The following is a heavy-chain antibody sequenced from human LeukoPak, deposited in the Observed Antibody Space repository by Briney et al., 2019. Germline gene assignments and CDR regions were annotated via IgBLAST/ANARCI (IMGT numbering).Heavy chain of an antibody. Sequence: TGGSLRLSCAASGFTFDDYAMHWVRQAPGKGLEWVSLISWDGGSTYYADSVKGRFTISRDNSKNSLYLQMNSLRAEDTALYYCAKLVTPSSNTYLDAFDIWGQGTMVTVSS. CDR1: GFTFDDYA. CDR3: AKLVTPSSNTYLDAFDI. D-gene: IGHD2-21*02. V-gene: IGHV3-43D*03. CDR2: ISWDGGST. J-gene: IGHJ3*02.